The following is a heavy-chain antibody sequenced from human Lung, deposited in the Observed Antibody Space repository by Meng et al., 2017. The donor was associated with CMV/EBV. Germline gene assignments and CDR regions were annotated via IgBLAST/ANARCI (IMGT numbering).Heavy chain of an antibody. J-gene: IGHJ4*02. CDR1: GFTFSSYV. CDR3: AKDEAVYAISPVDY. CDR2: ISGSGGIT. V-gene: IGHV3-23*01. D-gene: IGHD2-8*01. Sequence: GESXKISCAASGFTFSSYVMSWVRQAPGKGLEWVSAISGSGGITYYADSVKGRFTISRDNSKNTLYLEINSLRAEDTAEYYCAKDEAVYAISPVDYWGQGTLVTVPS.